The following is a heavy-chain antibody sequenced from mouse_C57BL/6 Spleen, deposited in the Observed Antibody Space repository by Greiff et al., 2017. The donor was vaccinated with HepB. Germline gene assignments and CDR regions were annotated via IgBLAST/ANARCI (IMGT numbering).Heavy chain of an antibody. CDR2: IYPRSGNT. D-gene: IGHD3-2*02. Sequence: QVQLQQSGAELARPGASVKLSCKASGYTFTSYGISWVKQRTGQGLEWIGEIYPRSGNTYYNEKFKGKATLTADKSSSTAYMELLSLTSEDSAVYFCAREAQATGFAYWGQGTLVTVSA. J-gene: IGHJ3*01. V-gene: IGHV1-81*01. CDR3: AREAQATGFAY. CDR1: GYTFTSYG.